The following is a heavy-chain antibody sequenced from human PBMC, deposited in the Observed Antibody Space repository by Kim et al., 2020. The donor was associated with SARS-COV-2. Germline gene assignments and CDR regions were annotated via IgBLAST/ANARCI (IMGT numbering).Heavy chain of an antibody. CDR2: ISWNSGSI. CDR3: AKDINYYGSGTHLDY. CDR1: GFTFDDYA. V-gene: IGHV3-9*01. J-gene: IGHJ4*01. Sequence: GGSLRLSCAASGFTFDDYAMHWVRQAPGKGLEWVSGISWNSGSIGYADSVKGRFTISRDNAKNSLYLQMNSLRAEDTALYYCAKDINYYGSGTHLDYWG. D-gene: IGHD3-10*01.